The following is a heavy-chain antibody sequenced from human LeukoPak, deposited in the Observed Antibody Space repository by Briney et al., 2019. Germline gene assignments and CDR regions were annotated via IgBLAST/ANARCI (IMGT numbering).Heavy chain of an antibody. V-gene: IGHV3-21*06. Sequence: GGSLRLSCVGSGFTFRLFSLTWVRQAPGKGLEYLASISGSSSLIYYADPVKGRFTISRDNAMNSVYLQMNALRVDDTAVYLCVRGDRRDYWGQGTLVTVSS. CDR1: GFTFRLFS. CDR3: VRGDRRDY. D-gene: IGHD3-22*01. CDR2: ISGSSSLI. J-gene: IGHJ4*02.